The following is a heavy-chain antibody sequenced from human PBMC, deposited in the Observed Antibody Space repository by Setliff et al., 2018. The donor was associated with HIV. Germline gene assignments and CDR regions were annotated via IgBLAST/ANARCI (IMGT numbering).Heavy chain of an antibody. Sequence: SETLSLTCTVSGVSISSGSYYWSWIRQPAGKGLEWLGRIYTSGSTNYNPSLKSRVTISVDTSKNQFSLKLSSVTAADTAVYYCARVPRNYYDSSGYYHYYFDYWGQGTLVTVSS. CDR1: GVSISSGSYY. V-gene: IGHV4-61*02. CDR3: ARVPRNYYDSSGYYHYYFDY. CDR2: IYTSGST. D-gene: IGHD3-22*01. J-gene: IGHJ4*02.